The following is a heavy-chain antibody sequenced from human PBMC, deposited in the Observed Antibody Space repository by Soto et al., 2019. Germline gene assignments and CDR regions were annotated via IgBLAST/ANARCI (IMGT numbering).Heavy chain of an antibody. CDR1: GVSTTSYY. CDR3: VTSSGDRSPIGDH. V-gene: IGHV4-4*09. CDR2: MFHSAHT. D-gene: IGHD3-22*01. J-gene: IGHJ4*02. Sequence: SETLSLTCSVSGVSTTSYYWNWIRQSPGKGLEWIGHMFHSAHTNYNPSLKSRTTLSIDTARNEFSLTIKSVTAADTAVYYCVTSSGDRSPIGDHWGQRMLVTVSS.